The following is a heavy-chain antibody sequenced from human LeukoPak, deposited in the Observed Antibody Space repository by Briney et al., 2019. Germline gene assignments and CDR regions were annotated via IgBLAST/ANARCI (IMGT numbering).Heavy chain of an antibody. J-gene: IGHJ4*02. CDR3: ASDANWGPENDY. CDR1: GFTFSSYW. V-gene: IGHV3-7*01. Sequence: GGSLRLSCAASGFTFSSYWMSGVRQAPGKGLEGVANIKQDGSEKYYVDFVKGRFTISRDNAKNSLYLQMNSLRAEDTAVYYCASDANWGPENDYWGQGTLVTVSS. D-gene: IGHD7-27*01. CDR2: IKQDGSEK.